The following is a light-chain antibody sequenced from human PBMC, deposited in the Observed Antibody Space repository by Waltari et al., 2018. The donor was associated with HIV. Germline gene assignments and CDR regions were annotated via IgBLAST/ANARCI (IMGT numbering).Light chain of an antibody. CDR2: EVT. Sequence: QSALTQPAPVSGSPGQSITLPCTGTSSDVGAYNLLSWYQQPPGTAPKLMIFEVTNRPSGVSDRFSGSRSGNTASLTISGLQAEDEGDYHCCSYTGTGIVFGGGTKLTVL. V-gene: IGLV2-23*02. J-gene: IGLJ2*01. CDR3: CSYTGTGIV. CDR1: SSDVGAYNL.